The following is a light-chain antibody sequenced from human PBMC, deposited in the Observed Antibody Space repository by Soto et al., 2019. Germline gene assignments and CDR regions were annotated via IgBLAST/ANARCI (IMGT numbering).Light chain of an antibody. J-gene: IGKJ3*01. CDR3: QQSVSSLT. V-gene: IGKV3D-20*01. CDR1: QSISSY. CDR2: DAS. Sequence: EIVLTQSPATLSLSPGERATLSCGASQSISSYLAWYQQKPGLAPRLLIYDASSRATGIPDRFSGSGSGTDFTLTICRLEPEDFAVYYCQQSVSSLTFGPGTKVDIK.